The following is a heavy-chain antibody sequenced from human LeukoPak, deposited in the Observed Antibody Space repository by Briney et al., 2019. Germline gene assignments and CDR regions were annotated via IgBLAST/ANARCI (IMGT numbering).Heavy chain of an antibody. CDR2: ISYDGSNK. CDR3: ARGHRMGNGWADY. J-gene: IGHJ4*02. Sequence: PGGSLRLSCAASGFTFSSYGMHWVRQAPGKGLEWVAVISYDGSNKYYADSVKGRFTISRDNSKNTLYLQMNSLRAEDTAIYYCARGHRMGNGWADYWGRGTQVTVSS. D-gene: IGHD6-19*01. CDR1: GFTFSSYG. V-gene: IGHV3-30*03.